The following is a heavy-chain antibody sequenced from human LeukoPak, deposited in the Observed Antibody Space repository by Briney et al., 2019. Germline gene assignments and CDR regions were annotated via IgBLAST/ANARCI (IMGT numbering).Heavy chain of an antibody. CDR2: IDPNSGGT. V-gene: IGHV1-2*02. CDR3: ARGPVLLWFGVDNWFDP. Sequence: ASVKVSCKASGYTFTGYYMHWVRQAPGQGLEWMGWIDPNSGGTNYAQKFQGRVTMTRDTSISTAYMELSRLRSGDTAVYYCARGPVLLWFGVDNWFDPWGQGTLVTVSS. D-gene: IGHD3-10*01. J-gene: IGHJ5*02. CDR1: GYTFTGYY.